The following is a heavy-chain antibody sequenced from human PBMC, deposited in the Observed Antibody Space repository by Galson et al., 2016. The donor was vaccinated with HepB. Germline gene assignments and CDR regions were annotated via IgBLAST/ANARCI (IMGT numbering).Heavy chain of an antibody. D-gene: IGHD3-22*01. J-gene: IGHJ3*02. Sequence: SLRLSCAASGFTVSGQYMSWARQAPGKGLEWVAVIFSGDATYYREPGKGRFTISRDNSKNTLYLQMNNLRSEDTAVYYCEGYSDPFDIWGQGTMVTVSS. CDR3: EGYSDPFDI. V-gene: IGHV3-53*01. CDR1: GFTVSGQY. CDR2: IFSGDAT.